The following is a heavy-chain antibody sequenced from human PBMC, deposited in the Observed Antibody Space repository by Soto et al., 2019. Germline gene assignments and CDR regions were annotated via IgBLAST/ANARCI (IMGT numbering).Heavy chain of an antibody. CDR1: GGTFSSYA. J-gene: IGHJ5*02. CDR3: ARGIRGPAAICNWFDP. V-gene: IGHV1-69*01. CDR2: IISIFGTA. D-gene: IGHD2-2*01. Sequence: QVQLVQSGAEVKKPGSSVKVSCKASGGTFSSYAISWVRQAPGQGLEWMGGIISIFGTANYAQKFQGRVTITADESTSTAYMELSSLRSEDTAVYYCARGIRGPAAICNWFDPWGQGTLVTVSS.